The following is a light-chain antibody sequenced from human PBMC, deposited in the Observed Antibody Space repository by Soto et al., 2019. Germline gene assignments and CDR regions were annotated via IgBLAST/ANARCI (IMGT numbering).Light chain of an antibody. CDR2: LGS. J-gene: IGKJ5*01. CDR1: QSLLHTDGYNY. Sequence: DIVMTQSPLSLPVTPGEPASISCRSSQSLLHTDGYNYLDWYLQKPGQSPQLLIYLGSNRASGVPDRFSGSGSGTDFTLTISNLQREDFAIYYCQQSYKIPPTFGQGTRLEIK. V-gene: IGKV2-28*01. CDR3: QQSYKIPPT.